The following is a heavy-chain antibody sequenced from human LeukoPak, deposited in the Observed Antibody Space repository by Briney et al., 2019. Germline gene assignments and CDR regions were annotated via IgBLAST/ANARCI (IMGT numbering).Heavy chain of an antibody. CDR2: ISSSGSTI. CDR1: GFTFSSYE. V-gene: IGHV3-48*03. Sequence: GGSLRLSCAASGFTFSSYEMNWVRQAPGEGLEWVSYISSSGSTIYYADSVKGRFPISRDNAKNSLYLQMKSLRAEDTAVYYRAADYYDSSGYLEYFQHWGQGTLVTVSS. J-gene: IGHJ1*01. D-gene: IGHD3-22*01. CDR3: AADYYDSSGYLEYFQH.